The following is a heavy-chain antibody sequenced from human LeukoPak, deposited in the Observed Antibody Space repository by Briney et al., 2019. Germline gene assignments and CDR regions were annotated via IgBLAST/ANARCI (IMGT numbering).Heavy chain of an antibody. Sequence: ASVKVSCKASGYTFTGYYMHWVRQAPGQGLEWMGWINPNSGGTNYAQKFQGRVTMTRDTSISTAYMELSRLRSDDTAVYYCARDSLVVRGVITTRFQHWGQGTLVTVSS. CDR3: ARDSLVVRGVITTRFQH. CDR2: INPNSGGT. CDR1: GYTFTGYY. D-gene: IGHD3-10*01. J-gene: IGHJ1*01. V-gene: IGHV1-2*02.